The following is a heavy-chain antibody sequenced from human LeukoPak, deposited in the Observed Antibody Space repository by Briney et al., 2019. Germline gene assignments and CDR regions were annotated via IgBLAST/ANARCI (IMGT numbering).Heavy chain of an antibody. CDR2: MNPNSGNT. Sequence: GASVKVSCKASRYTFTGYYMHWVRQAPGQGLEWMGWMNPNSGNTGYAQKFQGRVTMTRNTSISTAYMELSSLRSEDTAVYYCARGVCSSTSCYIEYYYYYYMDVWGKGTTVTVSS. V-gene: IGHV1-8*02. CDR1: RYTFTGYY. D-gene: IGHD2-2*01. J-gene: IGHJ6*03. CDR3: ARGVCSSTSCYIEYYYYYYMDV.